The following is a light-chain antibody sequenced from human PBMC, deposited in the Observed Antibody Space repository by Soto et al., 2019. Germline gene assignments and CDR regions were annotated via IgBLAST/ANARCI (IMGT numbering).Light chain of an antibody. Sequence: DIQMTQSPSSLSASVGDRVTITCRASQSISSYLNWYQQKPGKAPKLLIYAASSLQSGVPSRFSGSGSGTDFRLSSSSLQLEEFATYYCHQSNSSPSWTVGQGTKVQIK. J-gene: IGKJ1*01. CDR3: HQSNSSPSWT. CDR1: QSISSY. V-gene: IGKV1-39*01. CDR2: AAS.